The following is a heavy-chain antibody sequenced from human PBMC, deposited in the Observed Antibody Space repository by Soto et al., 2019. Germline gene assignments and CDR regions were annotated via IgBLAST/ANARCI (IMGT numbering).Heavy chain of an antibody. CDR2: VFYTGFT. CDR1: GASISGSYYY. D-gene: IGHD1-20*01. J-gene: IGHJ4*02. CDR3: ATSKKGYNWNYFDH. V-gene: IGHV4-39*01. Sequence: SETLSLTCAVSGASISGSYYYWAWLRQSPGKGPEWIGSVFYTGFTSYNPSLESRVSVSVDTSKSQFSLKLSAVTAADTAVYYCATSKKGYNWNYFDHWGEGALVTV.